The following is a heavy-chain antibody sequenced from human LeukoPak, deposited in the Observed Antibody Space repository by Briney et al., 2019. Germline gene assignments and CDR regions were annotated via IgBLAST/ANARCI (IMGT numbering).Heavy chain of an antibody. V-gene: IGHV3-21*01. D-gene: IGHD6-19*01. CDR3: ARDFSLAGGKLFDY. CDR1: GFTFSSYS. CDR2: ISSSSSYI. Sequence: PGGSLRLSCAASGFTFSSYSMNWVRQAPGKGLEWVSSISSSSSYIYYADSVKGRFTISRDNAKNSLYLQMNSLRAEDTAVYYCARDFSLAGGKLFDYWGQGTLVTVSS. J-gene: IGHJ4*02.